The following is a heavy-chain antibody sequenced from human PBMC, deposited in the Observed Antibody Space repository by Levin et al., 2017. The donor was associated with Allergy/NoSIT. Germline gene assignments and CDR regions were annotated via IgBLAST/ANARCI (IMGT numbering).Heavy chain of an antibody. J-gene: IGHJ4*02. D-gene: IGHD3-10*01. V-gene: IGHV3-7*01. CDR3: ARDQGLWCGETEFDY. CDR1: GFTFSSYW. CDR2: INQDGSEK. Sequence: GGSLRLSCAASGFTFSSYWMSWVRQAPGKGLEWVANINQDGSEKYYVDSVKGRFTISRDNAKTSLYLQMNSLTAEDTAGYYCARDQGLWCGETEFDYWGQGTLVTVSS.